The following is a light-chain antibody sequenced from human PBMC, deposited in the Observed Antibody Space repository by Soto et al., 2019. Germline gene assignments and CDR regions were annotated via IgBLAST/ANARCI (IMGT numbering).Light chain of an antibody. CDR2: GVS. V-gene: IGKV3-20*01. CDR3: QQYGSSPWT. J-gene: IGKJ1*01. CDR1: QSVSSNY. Sequence: EIVLTQSPGTLSLSPGERATLSCSASQSVSSNYLAWYQQIPGQAPRLLIYGVSSRAAGIPDRFSGSGSGTDFTLTINRLEPEDFAVYYCQQYGSSPWTFGQGTKVDIK.